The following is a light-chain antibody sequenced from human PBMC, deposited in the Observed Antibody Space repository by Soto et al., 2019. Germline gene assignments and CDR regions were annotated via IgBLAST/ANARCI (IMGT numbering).Light chain of an antibody. V-gene: IGKV1-33*01. CDR1: QAIITY. Sequence: DIQLTQSPSSLSASVGDRVTITCQASQAIITYLNWFQQRPGKAPKLLIYDASHLETGVPSRFSGSGSGTAFTLTISSLQTDDVGTYYCQQYDNLPLTFGGGTKVEV. CDR2: DAS. CDR3: QQYDNLPLT. J-gene: IGKJ4*01.